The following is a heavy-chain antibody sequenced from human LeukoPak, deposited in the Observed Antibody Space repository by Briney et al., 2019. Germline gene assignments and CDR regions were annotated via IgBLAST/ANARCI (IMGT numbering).Heavy chain of an antibody. Sequence: PGGSLRLSCAASGFTFSSSGMYWVRQAPGKGLEWVAFIQYDGSYKYDGSNKYYSDSVKGRFTISRDNSKNTLYLQMNSLRVEDTAVYYCAKGSSGIAWTSDYWGQGTLVTVAS. D-gene: IGHD6-19*01. CDR2: IQYDGSYKYDGSNK. CDR1: GFTFSSSG. CDR3: AKGSSGIAWTSDY. J-gene: IGHJ4*02. V-gene: IGHV3-30*19.